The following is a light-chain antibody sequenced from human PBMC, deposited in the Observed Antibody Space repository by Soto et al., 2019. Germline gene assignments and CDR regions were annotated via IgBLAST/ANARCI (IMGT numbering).Light chain of an antibody. CDR2: ANN. Sequence: QSVLTQPPSVSGAPGQRVTISCTGSNSDIGAGYDVHWYQQLPGTAPKLVIYANNNRPSGVTDRSSDSKSGTTASLAIIGDEDDDAADYYCQSNASSPRGVFGTGTKLTVL. V-gene: IGLV1-40*01. J-gene: IGLJ3*02. CDR3: QSNASSPRGV. CDR1: NSDIGAGYD.